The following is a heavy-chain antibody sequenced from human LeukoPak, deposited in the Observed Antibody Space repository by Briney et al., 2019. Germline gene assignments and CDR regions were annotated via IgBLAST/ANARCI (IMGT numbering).Heavy chain of an antibody. J-gene: IGHJ6*02. Sequence: ASVNVSCKASGYTFTSYGISWVRQAPGQGLEWMGWISAYNGNTNYAQKLQGRVTMTTDTSTSTAYMELRSLRSDDTAVYYCARVPPIADTAMVYYYYYGMDVWGQGTTVTVSS. V-gene: IGHV1-18*01. D-gene: IGHD5-18*01. CDR3: ARVPPIADTAMVYYYYYGMDV. CDR1: GYTFTSYG. CDR2: ISAYNGNT.